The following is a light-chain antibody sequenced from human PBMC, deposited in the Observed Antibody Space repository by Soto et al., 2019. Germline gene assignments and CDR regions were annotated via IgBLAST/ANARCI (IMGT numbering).Light chain of an antibody. V-gene: IGKV4-1*01. J-gene: IGKJ4*01. CDR3: QQFCTTPVS. CDR1: QSLLYSSNNKTY. CDR2: WAS. Sequence: IVMTQSPDSLAVSLGERATINCRSSQSLLYSSNNKTYLAWYQQRPGQSPKLLISWASNRESGVPDRFRGSGSGAAFTLTITSLQTEDVAVYYCQQFCTTPVSFGGGTKLEI.